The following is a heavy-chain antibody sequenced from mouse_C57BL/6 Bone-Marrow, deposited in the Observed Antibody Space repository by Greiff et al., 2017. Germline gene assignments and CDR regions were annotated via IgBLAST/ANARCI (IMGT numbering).Heavy chain of an antibody. CDR1: GFTFSSYG. CDR3: ARQGNYAMDY. V-gene: IGHV5-6*01. Sequence: EVQVVESGGDLVKPGGSLKLSCAASGFTFSSYGLSWVRQTPDKRLEWVATISSGGSYTYYPDSVKGRFTISRDNAKNTLYLQMSSLKSEDTAMYYCARQGNYAMDYWGQGTSVTVSS. CDR2: ISSGGSYT. J-gene: IGHJ4*01.